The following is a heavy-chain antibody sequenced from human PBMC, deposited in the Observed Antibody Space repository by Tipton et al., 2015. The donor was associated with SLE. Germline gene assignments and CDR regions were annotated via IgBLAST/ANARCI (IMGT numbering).Heavy chain of an antibody. Sequence: SLRLSCAASGFTFSTYWMHWVRQAPGKGLVWVSRIHTDESSTNYADSVKGRFTISRDNAKNTLYLQMNSLRAEDTAVYYCARDGPGLPIDYWGQGTLVTVSS. J-gene: IGHJ4*02. CDR2: IHTDESST. CDR1: GFTFSTYW. CDR3: ARDGPGLPIDY. D-gene: IGHD3-10*01. V-gene: IGHV3-74*01.